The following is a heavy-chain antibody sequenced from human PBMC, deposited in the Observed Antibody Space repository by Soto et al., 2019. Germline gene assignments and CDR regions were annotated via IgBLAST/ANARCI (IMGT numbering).Heavy chain of an antibody. V-gene: IGHV1-69*02. CDR1: GGTFSSYT. Sequence: QVQLVQSGAEVKKPGSSVKVSCKASGGTFSSYTISWVRQAPGQGLEWMGRIIPILGIANYAQKFQGRVTITADKSTSTAYMELSRLRSEDTAVYYCARANDIVVVPAALDYWGQGTLVTVSS. CDR3: ARANDIVVVPAALDY. D-gene: IGHD2-2*01. CDR2: IIPILGIA. J-gene: IGHJ4*02.